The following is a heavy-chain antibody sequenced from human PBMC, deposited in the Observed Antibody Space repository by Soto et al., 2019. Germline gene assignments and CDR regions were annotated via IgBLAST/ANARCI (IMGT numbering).Heavy chain of an antibody. CDR2: IFYSGST. V-gene: IGHV4-4*02. CDR3: VLRGGLPYYPDL. Sequence: QVQLQASGPGLVNPSGTLSLTCAVSGGSLSRSNWWSWVRQRPGKALEWLGEIFYSGSTKYNPSLSSRVTISAAQSKILSSLGLSFVTAADRAVFYCVLRGGLPYYPDLWGQGILVTVSS. CDR1: GGSLSRSNW. D-gene: IGHD6-25*01. J-gene: IGHJ4*01.